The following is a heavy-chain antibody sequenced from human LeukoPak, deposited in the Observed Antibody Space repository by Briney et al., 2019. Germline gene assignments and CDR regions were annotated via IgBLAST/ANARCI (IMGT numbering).Heavy chain of an antibody. V-gene: IGHV3-48*02. J-gene: IGHJ4*02. CDR3: ARWTTVVTSGGSDY. CDR1: GFTFSSYS. CDR2: IGSSSNII. Sequence: GGSLRLSCAASGFTFSSYSMNWVRQAPGKGLEWVSYIGSSSNIIYYADSVKGRFTISRDNAKNSLYLQMNSLRDEDTAVYYCARWTTVVTSGGSDYWGQGTLVTVSS. D-gene: IGHD4-23*01.